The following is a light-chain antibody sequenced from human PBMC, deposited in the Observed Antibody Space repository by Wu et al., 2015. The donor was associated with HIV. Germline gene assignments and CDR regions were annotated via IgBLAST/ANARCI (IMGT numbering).Light chain of an antibody. CDR3: QQYDSDSWT. CDR1: QSISTW. V-gene: IGKV1-5*03. J-gene: IGKJ1*01. Sequence: DIQMTQSPLTLSASVGDRVTITCRASQSISTWLAWYQQKPGKAPKLLIYKASTLESGVPSRFSGSGSGTEFTLTISSLQPDDFANYYCQQYDSDSWTFGQGTKVEVK. CDR2: KAS.